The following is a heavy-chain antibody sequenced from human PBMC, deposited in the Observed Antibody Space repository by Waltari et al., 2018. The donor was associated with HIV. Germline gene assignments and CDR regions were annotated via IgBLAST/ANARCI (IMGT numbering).Heavy chain of an antibody. CDR1: GVTFRNYG. J-gene: IGHJ6*02. D-gene: IGHD1-1*01. V-gene: IGHV3-23*01. Sequence: EVQLLESGGGLVQPGGSLRLSCVASGVTFRNYGMTWVRQAPGKGLEWVSGLSCSGGSTHYADSVKGRFTISRDNSKDTLYLQMNTLRAEDTAVYYCAIQHNPLHNYYYGMDVWGQGTTVTVSS. CDR2: LSCSGGST. CDR3: AIQHNPLHNYYYGMDV.